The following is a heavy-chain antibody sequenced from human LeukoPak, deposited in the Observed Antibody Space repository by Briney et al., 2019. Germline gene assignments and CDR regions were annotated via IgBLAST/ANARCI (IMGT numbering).Heavy chain of an antibody. CDR1: GFTFSSYF. CDR2: ISSSSDYI. D-gene: IGHD3-10*01. J-gene: IGHJ4*02. CDR3: ATAQGYYYGSGSYYGLDY. V-gene: IGHV3-21*01. Sequence: GGSLRLSCAASGFTFSSYFMNWVRQAPGKGLEWVSGISSSSDYIYYADSVKGRFTISRDNSKNTLYLQMNSLRAEDTAVYYCATAQGYYYGSGSYYGLDYWGQGTLVTVSS.